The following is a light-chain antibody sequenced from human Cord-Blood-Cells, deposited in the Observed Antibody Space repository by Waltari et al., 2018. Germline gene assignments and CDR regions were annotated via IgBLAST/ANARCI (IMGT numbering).Light chain of an antibody. CDR1: SSVVGSYNL. CDR3: CSHAGSSTYV. V-gene: IGLV2-23*01. CDR2: EDS. J-gene: IGLJ1*01. Sequence: QSALTQPASVSGSPGLSITISCTGTSSVVGSYNLVSWYQKHPGKDPKLMIYEDSKRQSGVPNSYAGSKSGNTASLTISGIQAEDDVDYYCCSHAGSSTYVFGSGTKVTVL.